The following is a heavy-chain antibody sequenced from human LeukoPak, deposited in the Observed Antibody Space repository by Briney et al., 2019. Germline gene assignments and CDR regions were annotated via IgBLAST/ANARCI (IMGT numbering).Heavy chain of an antibody. J-gene: IGHJ6*03. CDR2: IIPIFGTA. Sequence: SVKVSCKASGYTFTDYYMHWVRRAPGQGLEWMGRIIPIFGTANYAQKFQGRVTITTDESTSTAYMELSSLRSEDTAVYYCARDQEEMATDYYYYYYCMDVWGKGTTVTVSS. CDR1: GYTFTDYY. D-gene: IGHD5-24*01. V-gene: IGHV1-69*05. CDR3: ARDQEEMATDYYYYYYCMDV.